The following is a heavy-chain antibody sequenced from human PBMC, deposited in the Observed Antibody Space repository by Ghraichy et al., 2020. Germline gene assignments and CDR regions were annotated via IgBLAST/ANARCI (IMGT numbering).Heavy chain of an antibody. CDR3: ATRPPPYCDCPLDY. Sequence: ESLNISCTASGFTFSNAWMNWVRQAPGKGLEWVGRIKNKGDGETTDYAAPVKGRFTISRDDSKNTLYLQMNTLNTEDTALYYCATRPPPYCDCPLDYWGQGTLVTVSS. J-gene: IGHJ4*02. D-gene: IGHD4-17*01. CDR1: GFTFSNAW. CDR2: IKNKGDGETT. V-gene: IGHV3-15*01.